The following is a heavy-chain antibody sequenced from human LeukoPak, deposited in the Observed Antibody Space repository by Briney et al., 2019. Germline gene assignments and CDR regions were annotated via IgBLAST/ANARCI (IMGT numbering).Heavy chain of an antibody. V-gene: IGHV3-49*04. CDR3: TREAVGYCRSTSCDNGAALFYYSSMAV. D-gene: IGHD2-2*02. Sequence: GGSLRLSCTASGFTFSDYAMSWVRQAPGKGLEWVGFIRSKADGGTTAYAASVKGTISIDKAESKSIAYLQVNSVKIEDTAGYYYTREAVGYCRSTSCDNGAALFYYSSMAVGARETRVTVSS. CDR2: IRSKADGGTT. CDR1: GFTFSDYA. J-gene: IGHJ6*02.